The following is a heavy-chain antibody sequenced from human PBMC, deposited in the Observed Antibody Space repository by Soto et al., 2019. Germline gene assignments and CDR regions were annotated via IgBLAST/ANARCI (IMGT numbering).Heavy chain of an antibody. CDR1: GYTFTGYF. J-gene: IGHJ3*02. CDR2: INPNSGGT. V-gene: IGHV1-2*02. CDR3: AREGRDYGDYGRYSDAFDI. D-gene: IGHD4-17*01. Sequence: ASVKVSCKASGYTFTGYFMHWVRQAPGQVLEWMGWINPNSGGTNYAQKFQGRVTMTRDTSISTAYMELSRLRSDDTAVYYCAREGRDYGDYGRYSDAFDIWGQGTTVTVSS.